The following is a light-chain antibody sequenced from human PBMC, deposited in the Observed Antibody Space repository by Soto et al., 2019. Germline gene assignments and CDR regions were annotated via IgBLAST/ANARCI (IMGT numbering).Light chain of an antibody. Sequence: DIQMTQSPSTLSASVGDRVTITCRASQTISNWLAWYQQKPGKAPKVLIYDASTLDGGVPSRFSGRRSGTDFTLTISSLQPSDFATYCYQQYYSYPRTLGGGTKV. J-gene: IGKJ4*01. CDR2: DAS. V-gene: IGKV1-5*01. CDR1: QTISNW. CDR3: QQYYSYPRT.